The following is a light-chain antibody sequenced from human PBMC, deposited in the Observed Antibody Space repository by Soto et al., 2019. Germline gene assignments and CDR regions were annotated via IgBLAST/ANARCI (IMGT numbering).Light chain of an antibody. CDR1: QSISTN. CDR2: DAS. Sequence: EIVMTQSPATLSVSPGERATLSCRASQSISTNLAWYQQKPGQAPRLLIYDASSRATGIPDRFSGGGSGTDFTLTISSLQPDDFATYYCQQYNSYSRTFGQGTKVDIK. J-gene: IGKJ1*01. CDR3: QQYNSYSRT. V-gene: IGKV3D-15*01.